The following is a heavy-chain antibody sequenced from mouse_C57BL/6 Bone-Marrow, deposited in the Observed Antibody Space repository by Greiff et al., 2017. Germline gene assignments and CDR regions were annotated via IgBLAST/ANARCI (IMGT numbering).Heavy chain of an antibody. Sequence: QVQLQQPGAELVKPGASVKMSCKASGYTFTSYWITWVKQRPGQGLEWIGDIFPGSGSTNYNEKFKSKATLTVETSSSTAYMQLSSLTSEDAAVSYYARPYDSNYWYCDVWGTGTTVTVSS. D-gene: IGHD2-5*01. CDR3: ARPYDSNYWYCDV. J-gene: IGHJ1*03. V-gene: IGHV1-55*01. CDR1: GYTFTSYW. CDR2: IFPGSGST.